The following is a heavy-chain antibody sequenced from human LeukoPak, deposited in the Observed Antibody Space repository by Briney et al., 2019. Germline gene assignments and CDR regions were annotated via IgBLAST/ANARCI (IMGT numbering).Heavy chain of an antibody. V-gene: IGHV3-66*04. CDR1: GFTVSINY. CDR2: IDSGGST. J-gene: IGHJ4*02. D-gene: IGHD2-15*01. Sequence: GGSLRLSCAASGFTVSINYMSWVRQAPGEGLEWVSVIDSGGSTNYADSVKGRFTISRDNSKNTLYLQMNSLRAEDTAVYYCARHSLRYCSGGSCYIDYWGQGTLVTVSS. CDR3: ARHSLRYCSGGSCYIDY.